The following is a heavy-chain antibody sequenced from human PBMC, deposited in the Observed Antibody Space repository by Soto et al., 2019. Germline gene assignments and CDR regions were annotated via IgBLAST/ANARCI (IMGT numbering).Heavy chain of an antibody. D-gene: IGHD2-15*01. V-gene: IGHV4-4*02. Sequence: SETLSLTCAVSGGSISSSNWWSWVRQPPGKGLEWIGEIYHSGSTNYNPSLKSRVTISVDKSKNQFSLKLSSVTAADTAVYYCARDQGRPLVVVAATDYYYGMDVWGQGTTVTVSS. J-gene: IGHJ6*02. CDR2: IYHSGST. CDR1: GGSISSSNW. CDR3: ARDQGRPLVVVAATDYYYGMDV.